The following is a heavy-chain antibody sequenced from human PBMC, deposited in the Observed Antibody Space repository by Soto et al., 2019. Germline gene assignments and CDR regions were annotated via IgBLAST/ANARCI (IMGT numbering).Heavy chain of an antibody. CDR1: GDSVSSNSAA. V-gene: IGHV6-1*01. Sequence: SQTLSLTCAISGDSVSSNSAAWNWIRQSPSRGLEWLGRTCYRSKWYNDYAVSVKSRITINPDTSKNQFSLQLNSVTPEDTAVYYCAGTVAGTGNYYYYGMDVWGQGTTVTVSS. CDR3: AGTVAGTGNYYYYGMDV. D-gene: IGHD6-19*01. CDR2: TCYRSKWYN. J-gene: IGHJ6*02.